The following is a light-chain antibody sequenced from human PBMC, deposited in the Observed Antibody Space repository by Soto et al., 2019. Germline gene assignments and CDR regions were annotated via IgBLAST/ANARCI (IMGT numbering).Light chain of an antibody. J-gene: IGLJ2*01. CDR3: QTWGTGSHVV. Sequence: QLVLTQSPSASASLGASVKFTCTLSSGHSSYAIAWHQQQPEKGPRYLMKVNSDGSHSKGDGIPDRFSGSSSGAERHLTISSLQSEDEADYYCQTWGTGSHVVFGGGTKLTVL. CDR2: VNSDGSH. V-gene: IGLV4-69*02. CDR1: SGHSSYA.